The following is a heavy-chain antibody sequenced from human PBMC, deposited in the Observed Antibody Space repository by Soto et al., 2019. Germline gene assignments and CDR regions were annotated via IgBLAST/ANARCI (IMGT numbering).Heavy chain of an antibody. CDR3: MRDSGNYRTSN. CDR1: GGSITSSGNY. CDR2: ISYSGST. J-gene: IGHJ4*02. D-gene: IGHD1-26*01. Sequence: QLQLQESGPRLVKPSETLSLTCTVSGGSITSSGNYWGYSRQPPGQGLEWIASISYSGSTYYNPSLKSRVTISIDTSKNQFSLDLSSVTAADTAVYYCMRDSGNYRTSNWGQGILVTVSS. V-gene: IGHV4-39*01.